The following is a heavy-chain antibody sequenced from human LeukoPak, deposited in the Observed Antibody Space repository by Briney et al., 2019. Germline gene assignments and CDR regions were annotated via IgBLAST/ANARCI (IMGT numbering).Heavy chain of an antibody. CDR1: GGSISSYY. D-gene: IGHD2-15*01. J-gene: IGHJ4*02. V-gene: IGHV4-59*01. Sequence: SETLSLTCTVSGGSISSYYWSWIRQPSGKGLEWIGYIYYSGSTNYNPSLKSRVTISVDTSKNQFSLKLSSVTAADTAVYYCARARLKNCSGGSCYLGYYFDYWGQGTLVTVSS. CDR3: ARARLKNCSGGSCYLGYYFDY. CDR2: IYYSGST.